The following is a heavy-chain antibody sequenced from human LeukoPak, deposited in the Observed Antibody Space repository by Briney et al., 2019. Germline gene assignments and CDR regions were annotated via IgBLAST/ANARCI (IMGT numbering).Heavy chain of an antibody. CDR2: IWADGSHE. Sequence: GGSLRLSCAASGFSFSSYGMHWVRQAPGKGLEWVAVIWADGSHEIYADAVKGRFSISRDNSKKTLYLQMNSLRAEDTAVYYCASRPYYFDGSGYYYDYWGQETLVTVSS. J-gene: IGHJ4*02. V-gene: IGHV3-33*01. D-gene: IGHD3-22*01. CDR1: GFSFSSYG. CDR3: ASRPYYFDGSGYYYDY.